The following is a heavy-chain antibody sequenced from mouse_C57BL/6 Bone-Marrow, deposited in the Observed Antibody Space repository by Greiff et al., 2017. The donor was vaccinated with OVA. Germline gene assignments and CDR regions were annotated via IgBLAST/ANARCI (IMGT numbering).Heavy chain of an antibody. CDR3: ARVYYYGSSYGY. Sequence: VQLQQPGAELVRPGSSVKLSCKASGYTFTSYWMDWVKQRPGQGLEWIGNIYPSDSETHYNQKFKDKATLTVDKSSSTAYMQLSSLTSEDSAVYYGARVYYYGSSYGYWGQGTTLTVSS. D-gene: IGHD1-1*01. V-gene: IGHV1-61*01. CDR2: IYPSDSET. J-gene: IGHJ2*01. CDR1: GYTFTSYW.